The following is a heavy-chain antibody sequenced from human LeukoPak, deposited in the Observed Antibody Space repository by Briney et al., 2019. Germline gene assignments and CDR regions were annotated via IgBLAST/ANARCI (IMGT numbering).Heavy chain of an antibody. V-gene: IGHV4-34*01. CDR1: GFTFTTYA. D-gene: IGHD4-17*01. CDR3: ARGGDYGDYVFHY. Sequence: GSLRLSCAASGFTFTTYAMSWVRQPPGKGLEWIGEIYHSGSTNYNPSLKSRVTISVDTSKNQFSLKLYSVTAADTAVYYCARGGDYGDYVFHYWGQGTLVTVSS. J-gene: IGHJ4*02. CDR2: IYHSGST.